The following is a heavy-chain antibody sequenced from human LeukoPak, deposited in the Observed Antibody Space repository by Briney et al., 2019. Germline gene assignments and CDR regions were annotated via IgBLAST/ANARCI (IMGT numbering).Heavy chain of an antibody. CDR2: ISAYNGNT. D-gene: IGHD1-26*01. CDR1: GYTFTSYD. V-gene: IGHV1-18*01. CDR3: ARDYGGTYGGDY. Sequence: SVKVSCKASGYTFTSYDINWVRQATGQGLEWMGWISAYNGNTNYAQKLQGRVTMTTDTSTSTAYMELRSLRSDDTAVYFCARDYGGTYGGDYWGQGTLVTVSS. J-gene: IGHJ4*02.